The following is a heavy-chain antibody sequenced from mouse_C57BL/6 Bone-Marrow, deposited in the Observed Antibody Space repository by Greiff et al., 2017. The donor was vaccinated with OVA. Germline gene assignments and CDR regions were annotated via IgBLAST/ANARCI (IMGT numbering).Heavy chain of an antibody. CDR3: ARWGLRHGFAY. D-gene: IGHD2-4*01. Sequence: VHVKQSGPELVKPGASVKISCKASGYTFTDYYMNWVKQSHGKSLEWIGDINPNNGGTSYNQKFKGKATLTVDKSSSTAYMELRSLTSEDSAVYYCARWGLRHGFAYWGQGTLVTVSA. V-gene: IGHV1-26*01. J-gene: IGHJ3*01. CDR2: INPNNGGT. CDR1: GYTFTDYY.